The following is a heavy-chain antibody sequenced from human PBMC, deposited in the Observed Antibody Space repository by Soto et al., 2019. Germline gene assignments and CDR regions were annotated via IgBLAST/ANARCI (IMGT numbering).Heavy chain of an antibody. J-gene: IGHJ6*02. D-gene: IGHD6-13*01. V-gene: IGHV6-1*01. CDR3: ARGKYGSSWYYYYYGMDV. CDR1: GDSVSSNSAA. CDR2: TYYRSKWYN. Sequence: PSQTLSLTCAISGDSVSSNSAAWNWIRQSPSRGLEWLGRTYYRSKWYNDYAVSVKSRITINPDTSKNQFSMQLNSVTPEDTAVYYCARGKYGSSWYYYYYGMDVWGQGTTVTVSS.